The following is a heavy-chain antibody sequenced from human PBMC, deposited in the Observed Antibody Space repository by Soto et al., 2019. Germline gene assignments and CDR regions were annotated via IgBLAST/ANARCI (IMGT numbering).Heavy chain of an antibody. Sequence: GGSLRLSCAASGFTFSRYAMHWVRQAPGKGLEWVAVISYDGSNKYYADSVKGRFTISRDNSKNTLYLQMNSLRAEDTAVYYCAKPPGGGYYPGDYDYWGQGTLVTVSS. V-gene: IGHV3-30-3*02. CDR3: AKPPGGGYYPGDYDY. J-gene: IGHJ4*02. CDR1: GFTFSRYA. CDR2: ISYDGSNK. D-gene: IGHD3-22*01.